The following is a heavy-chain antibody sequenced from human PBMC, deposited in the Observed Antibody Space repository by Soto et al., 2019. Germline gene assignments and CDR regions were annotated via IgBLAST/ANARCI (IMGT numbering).Heavy chain of an antibody. V-gene: IGHV4-39*07. Sequence: SETLSLTCIVSGDSISSGDYYWSWIRQPPGKGLEWIGEIFHSGSTNYNPSLKSRVTISLDKSKNQFSLILNSVTAADTAVYYCARLRTYGWFGEQKPSDGMDVWGQGTTVTVSS. CDR1: GDSISSGDYY. J-gene: IGHJ6*02. D-gene: IGHD3-10*01. CDR2: IFHSGST. CDR3: ARLRTYGWFGEQKPSDGMDV.